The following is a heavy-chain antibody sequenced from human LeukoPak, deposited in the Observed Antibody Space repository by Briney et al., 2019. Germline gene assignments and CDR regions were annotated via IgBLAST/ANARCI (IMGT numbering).Heavy chain of an antibody. CDR1: GYTFNRYA. CDR2: ISAGNGNT. Sequence: ASVKVSCKASGYTFNRYAMHWVRQAPGQRLEWMGWISAGNGNTKYSQKFQGRVTITRDTFASTVYMELSSLRSEDTAVYYCATDYYDSSGYYSDYWGQGTLVTVSS. CDR3: ATDYYDSSGYYSDY. D-gene: IGHD3-22*01. V-gene: IGHV1-3*01. J-gene: IGHJ4*02.